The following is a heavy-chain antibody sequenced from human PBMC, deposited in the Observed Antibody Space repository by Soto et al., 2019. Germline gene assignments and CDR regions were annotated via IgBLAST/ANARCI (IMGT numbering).Heavy chain of an antibody. CDR2: FYTNVST. V-gene: IGHV4-4*07. CDR1: GASISTYY. J-gene: IGHJ6*02. Sequence: PSETLSLTCTVSGASISTYYWSWIRQPAGKGLEWIGRFYTNVSTNYNPSLKSRVTMSVDTSKNQFSLKLSSVTAADTAIYYCARERVVPRGRPGTDVWGQGTRVTVSS. D-gene: IGHD2-2*01. CDR3: ARERVVPRGRPGTDV.